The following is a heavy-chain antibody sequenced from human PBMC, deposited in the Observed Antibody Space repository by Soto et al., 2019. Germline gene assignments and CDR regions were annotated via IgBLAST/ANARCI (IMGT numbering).Heavy chain of an antibody. CDR3: ASRDPGTSVDY. CDR2: IYRTGST. J-gene: IGHJ4*02. CDR1: GGSFTSNNW. Sequence: SETLSLTXAVSGGSFTSNNWWTWVRQPPGQGLEWIGEIYRTGSTNYNPSLKSRVTISLDKSENQFSLKVTSLTAADTAVYYCASRDPGTSVDYWGQGTLVTL. D-gene: IGHD1-7*01. V-gene: IGHV4-4*02.